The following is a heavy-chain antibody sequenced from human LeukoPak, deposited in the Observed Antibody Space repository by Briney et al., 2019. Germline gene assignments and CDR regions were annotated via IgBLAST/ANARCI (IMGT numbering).Heavy chain of an antibody. V-gene: IGHV3-11*01. D-gene: IGHD2-21*01. CDR1: GFTFSDSY. Sequence: GGSLRLSCAASGFTFSDSYMSWIRQAPGKGLEWVSYISSTSRTIYYADSAKGRFTISRDNAKNSLHLQMNSLRAEDTAVYYCARGREVVMVNIDYWGQGTLVTVSS. CDR3: ARGREVVMVNIDY. J-gene: IGHJ4*02. CDR2: ISSTSRTI.